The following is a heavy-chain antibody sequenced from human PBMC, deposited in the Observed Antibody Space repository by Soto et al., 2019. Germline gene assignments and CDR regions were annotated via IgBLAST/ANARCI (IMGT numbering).Heavy chain of an antibody. CDR2: INHSGST. V-gene: IGHV4-34*01. CDR1: GATFSGYY. CDR3: AREGYCSGGSCYSRTLEY. Sequence: PSETLSLTCAVYGATFSGYYWSWIRQPPGKGPEWIGEINHSGSTNYNPSLKSRVTISVDPSKTQFSLKLRSVPAADTAVYYCAREGYCSGGSCYSRTLEYWGPGPLVTVSS. D-gene: IGHD2-15*01. J-gene: IGHJ4*02.